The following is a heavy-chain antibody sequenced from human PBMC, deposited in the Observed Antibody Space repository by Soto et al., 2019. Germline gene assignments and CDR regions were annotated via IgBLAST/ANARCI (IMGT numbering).Heavy chain of an antibody. J-gene: IGHJ2*01. V-gene: IGHV4-34*03. D-gene: IGHD3-9*01. CDR2: INHSGST. CDR3: FQAEDGIRDYFPVSAFLLNRSSDL. Sequence: KGLEWIGEINHSGSTNYNPSLKSRVTISVDTSKNQFSLKLSSVTAEDTAVFFFFQAEDGIRDYFPVSAFLLNRSSDL.